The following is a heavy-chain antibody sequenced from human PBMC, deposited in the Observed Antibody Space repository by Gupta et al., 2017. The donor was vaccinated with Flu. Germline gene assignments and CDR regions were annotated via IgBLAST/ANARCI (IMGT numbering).Heavy chain of an antibody. CDR1: GVTFSSYA. J-gene: IGHJ4*02. D-gene: IGHD2-15*01. Sequence: QVQLVQSGAVVTKPGSSVKVSCKAYGVTFSSYAINWVRQAPGQGLEWMGGVIPVFGPTIYAQKFQGRVTITADESTGTAYMERGSLTSDDTAFYDCARKAGGHWSGDTRYSFDAGGQGTLVTVSS. V-gene: IGHV1-69*01. CDR2: VIPVFGPT. CDR3: ARKAGGHWSGDTRYSFDA.